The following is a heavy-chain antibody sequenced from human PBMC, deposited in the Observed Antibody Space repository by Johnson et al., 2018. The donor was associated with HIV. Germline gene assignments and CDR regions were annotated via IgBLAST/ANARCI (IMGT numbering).Heavy chain of an antibody. Sequence: QVQLVESGGGVVQPGRSLRLSCAASGFTFSSYAMHWVRQAPGKGLEWVAVISYDGSNKYYADSVKGRFTISRDNSKNTLYLQMNSLRAEATAVYYCARDPHDYDSSGYLGRAFDNWGQGTMGTVSS. J-gene: IGHJ3*02. D-gene: IGHD3-22*01. CDR2: ISYDGSNK. CDR3: ARDPHDYDSSGYLGRAFDN. CDR1: GFTFSSYA. V-gene: IGHV3-30-3*01.